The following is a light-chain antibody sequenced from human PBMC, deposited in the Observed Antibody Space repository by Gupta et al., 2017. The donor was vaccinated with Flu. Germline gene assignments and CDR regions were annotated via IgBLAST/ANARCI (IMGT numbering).Light chain of an antibody. J-gene: IGKJ2*01. CDR3: QQYNSYPYT. V-gene: IGKV1-5*03. CDR1: QSISSW. Sequence: DIQMTQSPSTLSASVGDRVTITCLASQSISSWLAWYQQKPGKAPKLLIYKASSLESGVPARSSGSGSVTEFTLTIRSLQPDDFATYYCQQYNSYPYTFGQGTKLEIE. CDR2: KAS.